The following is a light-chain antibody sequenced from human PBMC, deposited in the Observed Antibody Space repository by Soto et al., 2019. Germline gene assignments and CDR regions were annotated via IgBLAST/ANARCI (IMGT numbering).Light chain of an antibody. J-gene: IGKJ4*01. CDR2: DAS. CDR3: QQRSNWPRRLT. CDR1: QTASSSY. Sequence: IVLTQSPGTLSLYPGERATLSCRASQTASSSYLAWYQQKPGQAPRLLIYDASNRATGIPARFSGSGSGTDFTLTISSLEPEDFAVYYCQQRSNWPRRLTFGGGTKVDIK. V-gene: IGKV3-11*01.